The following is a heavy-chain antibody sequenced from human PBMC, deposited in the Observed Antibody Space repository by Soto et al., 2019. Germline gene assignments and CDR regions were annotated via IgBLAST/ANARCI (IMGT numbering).Heavy chain of an antibody. Sequence: VQLLESGGGLIQPGGSLRLSCAASGFTFSYGIHWLRQAPGKGLEWVAYISYDSSNKFYGESVQGRFTISRDNSKNTQFLQMNRLRAEDTAVYYCSKLVIGYCSGNTCDDYWGQGTLVAVSS. D-gene: IGHD2-15*01. V-gene: IGHV3-30*18. CDR3: SKLVIGYCSGNTCDDY. CDR2: ISYDSSNK. J-gene: IGHJ4*02. CDR1: GFTFSYG.